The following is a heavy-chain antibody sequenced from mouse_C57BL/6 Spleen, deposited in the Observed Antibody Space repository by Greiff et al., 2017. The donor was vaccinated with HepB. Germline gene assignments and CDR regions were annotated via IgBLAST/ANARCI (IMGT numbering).Heavy chain of an antibody. CDR1: GYTFTSYW. J-gene: IGHJ2*01. Sequence: QVQLQQPGAELVKPGASVKLSCKASGYTFTSYWMQWVKQRPGQGLEWIGEIDPSDSYTNYNQKFKGKATLTADTSSSTAYMQLSSLTSEDSAVYYCARAGYYYGSSPDYWGQGTTLTVSS. CDR3: ARAGYYYGSSPDY. D-gene: IGHD1-1*01. CDR2: IDPSDSYT. V-gene: IGHV1-50*01.